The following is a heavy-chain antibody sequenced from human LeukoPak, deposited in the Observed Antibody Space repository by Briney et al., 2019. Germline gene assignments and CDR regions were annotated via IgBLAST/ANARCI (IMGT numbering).Heavy chain of an antibody. CDR1: GFTFSDYY. V-gene: IGHV3-11*01. CDR2: ISSRGSTI. D-gene: IGHD3/OR15-3a*01. CDR3: AKSYYYYYYMDV. J-gene: IGHJ6*03. Sequence: GGSLRLSCAASGFTFSDYYMSWIRQAPGKGLEWVSYISSRGSTIYYADSVKGRFTISRDNAKNSLYLQMNSLRAEDTAVYYCAKSYYYYYYMDVWGKGTTVTISS.